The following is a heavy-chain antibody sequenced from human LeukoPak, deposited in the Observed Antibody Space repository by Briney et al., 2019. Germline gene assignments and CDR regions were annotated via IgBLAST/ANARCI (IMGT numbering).Heavy chain of an antibody. Sequence: GASVKVSCMASGYTFTSYGISWVRQAPGQGLEWMGWISAYNGNTNYAQKLQGRVTMTTDTSTSTAYMELRSLRSDDTAVYYCARGSGIAAAGTLLLDYWGQGTLVTVSS. CDR3: ARGSGIAAAGTLLLDY. J-gene: IGHJ4*02. D-gene: IGHD6-13*01. V-gene: IGHV1-18*01. CDR1: GYTFTSYG. CDR2: ISAYNGNT.